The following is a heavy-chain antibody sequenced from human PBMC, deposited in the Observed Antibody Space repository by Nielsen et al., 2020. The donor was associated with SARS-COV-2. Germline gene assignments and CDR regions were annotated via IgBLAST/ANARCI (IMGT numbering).Heavy chain of an antibody. V-gene: IGHV3-23*01. D-gene: IGHD6-19*01. CDR1: GITLRSYA. Sequence: GESLKISCAASGITLRSYAMSWVRQAPGKGLEWVSGISGSGGSTYYADSVKGRFTISRDNAENSLSLQMNSLRAEDTAVYYCARESVTGTDAFDIWGQGTVVTVSS. J-gene: IGHJ3*02. CDR2: ISGSGGST. CDR3: ARESVTGTDAFDI.